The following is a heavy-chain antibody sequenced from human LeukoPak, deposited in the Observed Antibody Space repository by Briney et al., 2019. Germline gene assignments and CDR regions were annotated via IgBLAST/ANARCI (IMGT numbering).Heavy chain of an antibody. CDR2: ISDSSSII. D-gene: IGHD4-17*01. V-gene: IGHV3-48*01. CDR3: ARGPYGDYVDAFDI. CDR1: GFTFSTYT. J-gene: IGHJ3*02. Sequence: GGSLRLSYAASGFTFSTYTMNWVRQAPGKGLEWVSYISDSSSIIYYADSVKGRFTISRDNAKNSLYLQMNSPRAEDTAMYYCARGPYGDYVDAFDIWGQGTMVTVSS.